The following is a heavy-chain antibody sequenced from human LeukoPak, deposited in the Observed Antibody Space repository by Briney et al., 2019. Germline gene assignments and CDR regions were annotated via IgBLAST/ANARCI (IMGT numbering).Heavy chain of an antibody. CDR1: GYTFTSYA. CDR3: ARDLGIAAARRFDP. V-gene: IGHV1-2*02. Sequence: GASVKVSCKASGYTFTSYAMNWVRQAPGQGLEWMGWINPNSGGTNYAQKFQGRVTMTRDTSISTAYMELSRLRSDDTAVYYCARDLGIAAARRFDPWGQGTLVTVSS. J-gene: IGHJ5*02. D-gene: IGHD6-13*01. CDR2: INPNSGGT.